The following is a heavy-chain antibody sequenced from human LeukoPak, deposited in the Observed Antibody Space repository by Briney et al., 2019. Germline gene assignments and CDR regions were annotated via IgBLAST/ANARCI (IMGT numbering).Heavy chain of an antibody. CDR2: MNANGGNT. CDR3: ARGASRSFDF. J-gene: IGHJ4*02. Sequence: ASVKVSCKASGYTFTSYDINWVRQAPGQGLEWMGWMNANGGNTGYAQRFQDRVTFTSDTSINTAYMELSSLRSEDTAVYYCARGASRSFDFWGQGTLVAVSS. CDR1: GYTFTSYD. V-gene: IGHV1-8*01.